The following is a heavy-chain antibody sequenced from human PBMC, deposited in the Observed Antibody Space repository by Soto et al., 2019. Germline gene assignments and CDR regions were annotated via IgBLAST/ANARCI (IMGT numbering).Heavy chain of an antibody. CDR2: IKGDGSEK. CDR3: GRDEVRNGVGV. V-gene: IGHV3-7*01. J-gene: IGHJ6*02. Sequence: EVRLVESGGGLVQPGGSLRLSCVASGFTFTNFWMSWVRQAPGKGLEWVANIKGDGSEKRYVDSVKGRFTISRDNAKNSVYLQMNSLRVEDTALYYCGRDEVRNGVGVWGPGTTVTVS. CDR1: GFTFTNFW.